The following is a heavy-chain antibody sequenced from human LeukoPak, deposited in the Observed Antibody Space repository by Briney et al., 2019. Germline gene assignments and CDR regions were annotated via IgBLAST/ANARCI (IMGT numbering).Heavy chain of an antibody. CDR2: IYTSGST. CDR1: GGSISSGSYY. CDR3: ARDRPSEYYYDSSGYLDAFDI. Sequence: SQTLSLTCTVSGGSISSGSYYWSWIRQPAGEGLEWIGRIYTSGSTNYNPSLKSRVTISVDTSKNQFSLKLSSVTAADTAVYYCARDRPSEYYYDSSGYLDAFDIWGQGTMVTVSS. J-gene: IGHJ3*02. V-gene: IGHV4-61*02. D-gene: IGHD3-22*01.